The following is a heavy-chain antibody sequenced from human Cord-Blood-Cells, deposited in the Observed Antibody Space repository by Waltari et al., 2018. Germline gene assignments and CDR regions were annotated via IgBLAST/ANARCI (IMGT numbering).Heavy chain of an antibody. CDR2: IYSGGST. Sequence: EVQLVESGGGLIQPGGSLRLSCAASGFTVSSNYMSWVRQAPGKGLEWVSVIYSGGSTYYADSVKGRFTIARDNSKSTLYLQMNSLRAEDTAVYYCARDYYDSSGYYYDYWGQGTLVTVPS. V-gene: IGHV3-53*01. CDR1: GFTVSSNY. J-gene: IGHJ4*02. D-gene: IGHD3-22*01. CDR3: ARDYYDSSGYYYDY.